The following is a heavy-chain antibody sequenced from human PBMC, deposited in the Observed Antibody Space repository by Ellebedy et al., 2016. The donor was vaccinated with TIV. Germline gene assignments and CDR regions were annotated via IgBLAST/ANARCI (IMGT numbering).Heavy chain of an antibody. CDR2: IKQHGSEK. CDR1: GFTFSYYW. Sequence: GESLKISCTASGFTFSYYWMSWVRQAPGKGLEWVANIKQHGSEKDYVDSVKGRFTISRDDAKNSLYLQMNSLRDEDTAVYYCTTNPGVWGDFWGQGTQVTVSS. D-gene: IGHD2-8*01. V-gene: IGHV3-7*01. J-gene: IGHJ4*02. CDR3: TTNPGVWGDF.